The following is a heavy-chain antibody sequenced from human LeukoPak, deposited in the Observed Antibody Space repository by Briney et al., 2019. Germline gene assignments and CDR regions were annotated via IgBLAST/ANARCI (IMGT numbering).Heavy chain of an antibody. J-gene: IGHJ4*02. CDR2: INTDGST. D-gene: IGHD2-8*01. CDR1: GFTFSNYW. V-gene: IGHV3-74*01. CDR3: ARDLMVGSPFDS. Sequence: GGCLRLSCAASGFTFSNYWIHWVRQTPGKGLVWVSRINTDGSTSYADSVKGRFTISRDNAKNTLYLQMNSLRAEDTAVYYCARDLMVGSPFDSWGQGTLVTVSS.